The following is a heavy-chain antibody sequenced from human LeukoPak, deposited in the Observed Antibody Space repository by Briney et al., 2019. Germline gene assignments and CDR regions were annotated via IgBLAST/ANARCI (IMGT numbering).Heavy chain of an antibody. Sequence: SSETLSLTCTVSGGSISSSSYYWGWIRQPPVKGLEWIGSIYYSGSTYYNPSLKSRVTISVGTSKNQFSLKLSSVTAVDTAVYYCARQVGLRYFDWLPKNFDYWGQGTLVTVSS. CDR3: ARQVGLRYFDWLPKNFDY. J-gene: IGHJ4*02. CDR2: IYYSGST. D-gene: IGHD3-9*01. V-gene: IGHV4-39*01. CDR1: GGSISSSSYY.